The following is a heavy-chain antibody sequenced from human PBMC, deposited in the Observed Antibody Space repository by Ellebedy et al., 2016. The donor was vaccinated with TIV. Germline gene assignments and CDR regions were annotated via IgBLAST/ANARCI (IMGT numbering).Heavy chain of an antibody. CDR1: GFSFRSYA. CDR2: IVGSGATK. V-gene: IGHV3-23*01. Sequence: GESLKISCVASGFSFRSYALSWVRPAPGKGLEWVSGIVGSGATKYADSVKGRFSSSRDNSKSTVDLQMNSLRADDTAIYYCAKDRIFGDGCWVFDFWGQGTVVTVST. D-gene: IGHD2-21*01. CDR3: AKDRIFGDGCWVFDF. J-gene: IGHJ4*02.